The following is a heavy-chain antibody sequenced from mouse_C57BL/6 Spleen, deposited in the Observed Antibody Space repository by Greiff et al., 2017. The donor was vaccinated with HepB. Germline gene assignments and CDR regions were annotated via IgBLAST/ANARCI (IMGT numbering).Heavy chain of an antibody. J-gene: IGHJ4*01. V-gene: IGHV1-9*01. CDR2: ILPGSGST. D-gene: IGHD1-1*01. Sequence: QVQLQQSGAELMKPGASVKLSCKATGYTFTGYWIEWVKQRPGHGLEWIGEILPGSGSTNYNEEFKGKATFTADTSSNTAYMQLGSLTTEESAIYYCARGAGYGSSPYAMDYWGQGTSVTVSS. CDR3: ARGAGYGSSPYAMDY. CDR1: GYTFTGYW.